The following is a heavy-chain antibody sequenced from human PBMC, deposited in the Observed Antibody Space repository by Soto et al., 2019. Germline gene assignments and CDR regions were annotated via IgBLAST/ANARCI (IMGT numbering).Heavy chain of an antibody. CDR1: GGSISNYY. J-gene: IGHJ4*02. CDR2: IFSSGSA. Sequence: SETLSLTCTVSGGSISNYYWSWIRQAPGKGLEWIGYIFSSGSAHYSPSLKSRVTMSVDTSKNQFSLKLTSVTAADTAVYYCARSLWDSSGWKTDYWGQGTLVTVSS. CDR3: ARSLWDSSGWKTDY. D-gene: IGHD6-19*01. V-gene: IGHV4-59*01.